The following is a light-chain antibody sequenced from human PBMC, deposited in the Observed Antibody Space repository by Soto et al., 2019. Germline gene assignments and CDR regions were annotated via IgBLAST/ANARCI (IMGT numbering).Light chain of an antibody. CDR3: SSYTTRSILVV. V-gene: IGLV2-14*01. J-gene: IGLJ2*01. Sequence: QSALTQPASVSGSPGQSITISCTGTSSDVGGYKYVSWYQQHPGKAPKLMIYDVSNRPSGVSNRFSGSKSGNTASLTISGLQAEDEADYYCSSYTTRSILVVFGGGTKVTVL. CDR2: DVS. CDR1: SSDVGGYKY.